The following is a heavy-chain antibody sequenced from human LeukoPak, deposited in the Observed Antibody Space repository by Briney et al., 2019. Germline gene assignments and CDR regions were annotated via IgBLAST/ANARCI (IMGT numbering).Heavy chain of an antibody. V-gene: IGHV3-23*01. CDR1: GLSLNNYA. J-gene: IGHJ4*02. Sequence: GGSLRLSCTASGLSLNNYAMSWVRQAPGEGLEWVSVISGSGDTTNYADSVKGRFTISRDNSKNTLYLQMNSLRAEDTAVYYCAKDRYSIWYLTIDHWGQGTLVTVSS. D-gene: IGHD6-13*01. CDR3: AKDRYSIWYLTIDH. CDR2: ISGSGDTT.